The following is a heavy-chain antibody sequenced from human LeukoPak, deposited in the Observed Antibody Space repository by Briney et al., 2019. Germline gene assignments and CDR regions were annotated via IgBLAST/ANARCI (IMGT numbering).Heavy chain of an antibody. D-gene: IGHD3-3*01. V-gene: IGHV3-66*01. Sequence: GGSLRLSCAASGFTVSSNYMSWVRQAPGKGLEWVSVIYSGGSTYYADSVKGRFTISRDNAKNSLYLQMNSLRAEDTAVYYCARGSYDFWSGYYVTYYFDYWGQGTLVTVSS. CDR3: ARGSYDFWSGYYVTYYFDY. CDR2: IYSGGST. J-gene: IGHJ4*02. CDR1: GFTVSSNY.